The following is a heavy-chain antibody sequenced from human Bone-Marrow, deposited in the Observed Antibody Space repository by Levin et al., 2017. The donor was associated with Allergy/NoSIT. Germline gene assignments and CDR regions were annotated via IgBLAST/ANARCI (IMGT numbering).Heavy chain of an antibody. CDR3: AHSHGVGVVMDYYGMDV. D-gene: IGHD3-3*01. CDR1: GFSLSTSGVG. Sequence: ESGPTLVKPTQTLTLTCTFSGFSLSTSGVGVGWIRQPPGKALEWLALIYWNDDKRYSPSLKSRLTITKDTSKNQVVLTMTNMDPVDTATYYCAHSHGVGVVMDYYGMDVWGQGTTVTVSS. CDR2: IYWNDDK. V-gene: IGHV2-5*01. J-gene: IGHJ6*02.